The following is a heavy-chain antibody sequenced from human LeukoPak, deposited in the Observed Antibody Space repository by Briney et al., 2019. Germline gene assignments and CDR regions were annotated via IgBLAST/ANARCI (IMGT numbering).Heavy chain of an antibody. V-gene: IGHV3-48*03. CDR1: GFTFSSNE. J-gene: IGHJ6*03. CDR2: ISTSGAIT. Sequence: SGGTLRLSCAGSGFTFSSNEMNWVRQAPGKGLEWVSYISTSGAITYYADSVKGRFTISRDNAKNSLYLQMNSLRAEDTAVYYCASAYYYYYMDVWGKGTTVTVSS. CDR3: ASAYYYYYMDV.